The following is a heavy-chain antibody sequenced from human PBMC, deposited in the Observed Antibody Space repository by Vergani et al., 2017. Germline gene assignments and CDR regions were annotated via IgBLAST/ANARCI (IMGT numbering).Heavy chain of an antibody. CDR2: ISGSGGST. D-gene: IGHD2-15*01. V-gene: IGHV3-23*01. CDR3: AKSSDTDRGPSWVVAATRWFDP. Sequence: EVQLLESGGGLVKPGGSLRLSCAASGFTFSSYAMSWVRQAPGKGLEWVSAISGSGGSTYYADSVKGRFTISRDNSKNTLYLQMNSLRAEDTSVYYCAKSSDTDRGPSWVVAATRWFDPWGQGTLVTVSS. J-gene: IGHJ5*02. CDR1: GFTFSSYA.